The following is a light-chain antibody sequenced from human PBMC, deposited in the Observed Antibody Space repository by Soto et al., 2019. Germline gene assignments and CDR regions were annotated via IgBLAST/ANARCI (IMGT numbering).Light chain of an antibody. CDR2: GAS. CDR1: QSVSSN. CDR3: QQYRRSPRS. J-gene: IGKJ1*01. V-gene: IGKV3-15*01. Sequence: EIVMTQSPATLSVSPGERATLSCRASQSVSSNLAWYQQKPGQAPRLLIYGASTRATGIPARFSGSGSGTEFTLTISSLQSEDFAVYYCQQYRRSPRSFDQGTRVEIK.